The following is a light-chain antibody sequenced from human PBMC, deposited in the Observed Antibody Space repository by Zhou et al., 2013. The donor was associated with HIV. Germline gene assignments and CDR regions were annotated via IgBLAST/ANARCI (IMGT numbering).Light chain of an antibody. CDR2: GAS. V-gene: IGKV3-15*01. Sequence: EIVMTQSPATLSVSPGERATLSCRASQSVSSNLAWYQQKPGQAPRLLIYGASTRATGIPARFRGSGSGTDFTLTISRLEPEDFEVYYCQQYGTVPLTFGGGTKVEVK. CDR1: QSVSSN. CDR3: QQYGTVPLT. J-gene: IGKJ4*01.